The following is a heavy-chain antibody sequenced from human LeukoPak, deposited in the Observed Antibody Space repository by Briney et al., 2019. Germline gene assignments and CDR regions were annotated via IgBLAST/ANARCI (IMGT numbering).Heavy chain of an antibody. J-gene: IGHJ4*02. V-gene: IGHV4-31*03. D-gene: IGHD3-10*01. CDR3: ARSRHYYGSGSYYGY. Sequence: SQTLSLTCTVSGGSISSGGYYWSWIRQHPGKGLEWIGEINHSGSTNYNPSLKSRVTISVDTSKNQFSLKLSSVTAADTAVYYCARSRHYYGSGSYYGYWGQGTLVTVSS. CDR1: GGSISSGGYY. CDR2: INHSGST.